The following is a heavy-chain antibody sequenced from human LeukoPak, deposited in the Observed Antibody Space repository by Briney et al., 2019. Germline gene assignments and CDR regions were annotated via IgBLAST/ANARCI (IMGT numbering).Heavy chain of an antibody. Sequence: GGSLRLSCAASGFTFSSYAMSWVRQAPGKGLEWVSAISGSGGSTYYADSVKGRFTISRDNSKNTLYLQMNSLRAEDTAVYYCARASLSYYDSSGYYYWGQGTLVTVSS. CDR3: ARASLSYYDSSGYYY. D-gene: IGHD3-22*01. CDR2: ISGSGGST. CDR1: GFTFSSYA. J-gene: IGHJ4*02. V-gene: IGHV3-23*01.